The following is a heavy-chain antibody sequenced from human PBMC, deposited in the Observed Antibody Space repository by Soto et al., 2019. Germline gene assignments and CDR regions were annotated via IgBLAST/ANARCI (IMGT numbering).Heavy chain of an antibody. V-gene: IGHV4-30-4*01. CDR2: IYYSGNT. CDR1: GGSISSGDYY. Sequence: SETLSLTCTVSGGSISSGDYYWSWIRQPPGKGLEWIGYIYYSGNTYYNPSLKSRVTISVDTSKNQFSLKLSSVTAADTAVYYCARVPYISRWYLQNFDYWGQGTLVTVSS. J-gene: IGHJ4*02. D-gene: IGHD6-19*01. CDR3: ARVPYISRWYLQNFDY.